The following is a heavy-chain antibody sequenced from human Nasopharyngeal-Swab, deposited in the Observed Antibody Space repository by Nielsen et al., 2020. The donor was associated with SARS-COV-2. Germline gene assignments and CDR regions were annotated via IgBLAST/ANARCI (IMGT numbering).Heavy chain of an antibody. V-gene: IGHV4-34*01. Sequence: GSLRLSCTVSGGSISSYYWSWIRQPPGKGLEWIGEINHRGTTNYNPSLKSRVTISADTSKNQFSLNLSSVTAADTAVYYCARGLVDVNMMLVVIGFSYWLDSWGQGTLVTVSS. CDR2: INHRGTT. J-gene: IGHJ5*01. CDR1: GGSISSYY. CDR3: ARGLVDVNMMLVVIGFSYWLDS. D-gene: IGHD3-22*01.